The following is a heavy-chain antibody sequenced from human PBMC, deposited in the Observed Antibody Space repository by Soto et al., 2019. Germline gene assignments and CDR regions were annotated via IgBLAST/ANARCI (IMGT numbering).Heavy chain of an antibody. Sequence: SETRSITCPVSCGSVRSDHYYWIWIRQPPGKGLEYSGYIAYSGSTNYNPSLKSRVTISVDTSKNQFSLKVASMTAADTAVYYCAIRTVFRPIDCWGQGTLVTVSS. CDR1: CGSVRSDHYY. CDR2: IAYSGST. V-gene: IGHV4-61*01. J-gene: IGHJ4*02. CDR3: AIRTVFRPIDC.